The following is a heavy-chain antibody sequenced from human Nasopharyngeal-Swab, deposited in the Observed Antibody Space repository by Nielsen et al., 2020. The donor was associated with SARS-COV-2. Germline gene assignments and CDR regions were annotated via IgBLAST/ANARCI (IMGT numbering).Heavy chain of an antibody. CDR2: ISSSSSYT. D-gene: IGHD3-10*01. CDR1: GFTFSDYY. J-gene: IGHJ4*02. V-gene: IGHV3-11*06. CDR3: ARDLGYYGSGSLGY. Sequence: GGSLRLSCAASGFTFSDYYMSWIRQAPGKGLEWVSYISSSSSYTNYADSVKGRFTISRDNAKNSLYLQMNSLRAEDTAVYYCARDLGYYGSGSLGYWGQGTLVTVSS.